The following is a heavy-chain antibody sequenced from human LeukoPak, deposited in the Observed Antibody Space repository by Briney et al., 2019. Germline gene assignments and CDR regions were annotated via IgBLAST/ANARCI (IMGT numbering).Heavy chain of an antibody. J-gene: IGHJ3*02. V-gene: IGHV1-69*05. D-gene: IGHD3-22*01. CDR1: GGTFSSYA. Sequence: GSSVKVSCKASGGTFSSYAISWVRQAPGQGLEWMGRIIPIFGTANYAQKFQGRVTITTDESTSTAYMELSSLRSEDTDVYYCARDRPYYGSSKGAFDIWGQGTMVTVSS. CDR2: IIPIFGTA. CDR3: ARDRPYYGSSKGAFDI.